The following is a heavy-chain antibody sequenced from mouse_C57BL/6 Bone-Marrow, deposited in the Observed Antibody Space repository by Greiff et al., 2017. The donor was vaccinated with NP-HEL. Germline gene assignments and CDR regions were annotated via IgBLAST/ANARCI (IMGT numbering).Heavy chain of an antibody. V-gene: IGHV14-1*01. CDR3: NPSCYFDY. CDR2: IDPEGGDT. J-gene: IGHJ2*01. Sequence: EVQLQQSGAELVRPGASVKLSCTASGFNFKDYYMHWVKQRPEQGLEWIGRIDPEGGDTEYAPKFPGKATITADTSSNTVYLQLSSLTSEDTDVYYCNPSCYFDYGGRGTALTVSS. CDR1: GFNFKDYY.